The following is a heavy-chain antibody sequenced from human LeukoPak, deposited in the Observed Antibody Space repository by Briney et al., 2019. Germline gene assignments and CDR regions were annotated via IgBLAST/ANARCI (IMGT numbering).Heavy chain of an antibody. Sequence: GGSLRLSCAASGFTFSRYSMNWVRQAPGKGPEWVSYISSSSSTIYYADSVKGRFTISRDNAKNSLYLQVNSLRAEDTAVYYCATFRLYNSAPDYWGQGTLVTVSS. CDR1: GFTFSRYS. V-gene: IGHV3-48*01. J-gene: IGHJ4*02. CDR2: ISSSSSTI. D-gene: IGHD6-19*01. CDR3: ATFRLYNSAPDY.